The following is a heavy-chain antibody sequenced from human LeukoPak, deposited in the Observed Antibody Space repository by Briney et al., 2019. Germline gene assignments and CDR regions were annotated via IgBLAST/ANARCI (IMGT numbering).Heavy chain of an antibody. Sequence: GSLRLSCAASGFTFSSYWMSWIRQPPGRGLEWIGEINLSGSTRYTPSLKSRITISVDTSKNQFSLKLTSVTAADTAVYYCAVRGYNSHGLFDSWAQGTLVTVSS. J-gene: IGHJ5*01. D-gene: IGHD5-12*01. CDR2: INLSGST. V-gene: IGHV4-34*08. CDR3: AVRGYNSHGLFDS. CDR1: GFTFSSYW.